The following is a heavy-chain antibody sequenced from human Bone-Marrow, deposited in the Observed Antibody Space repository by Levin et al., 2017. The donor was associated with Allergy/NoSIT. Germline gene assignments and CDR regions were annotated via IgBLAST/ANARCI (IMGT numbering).Heavy chain of an antibody. Sequence: GGSLRLSCAVSGFDIFVDGITWVRQSPGKGLEWISGISNVGASHYRNSVRGRFIVSSDSSTNTGHLQMNSLTVEDSALYYCAKWNGYADAWGRGTLVTVSS. D-gene: IGHD1-1*01. CDR2: ISNVGAS. CDR1: GFDIFVDG. CDR3: AKWNGYADA. J-gene: IGHJ5*02. V-gene: IGHV3-23*05.